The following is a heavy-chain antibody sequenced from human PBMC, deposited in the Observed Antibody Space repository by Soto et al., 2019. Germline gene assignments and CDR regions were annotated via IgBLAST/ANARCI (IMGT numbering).Heavy chain of an antibody. V-gene: IGHV4-31*03. D-gene: IGHD6-13*01. CDR2: IYYPGTT. CDR1: GGSINSGGCY. J-gene: IGHJ4*02. CDR3: ARVVYSSSRRSFDF. Sequence: QVQLQESGPRLVEPSQTLSLTCTVSGGSINSGGCYWSWIHQRPGEGLEWIGYIYYPGTTSYNPSLKSRIIISVGTSKNQFSLKVNSVVAADTAVYYCARVVYSSSRRSFDFWGQGTLFTVSS.